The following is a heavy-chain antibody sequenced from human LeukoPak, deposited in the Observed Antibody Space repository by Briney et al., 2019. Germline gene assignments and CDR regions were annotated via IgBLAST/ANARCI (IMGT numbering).Heavy chain of an antibody. CDR1: GFTFSSYA. Sequence: GGSLRLSCAASGFTFSSYAMSWVRQAPGRGLEWVSAISASGGSTYYADSVKGRFTISRDNARNTLYLQMNSLRAEDTAVYYCARDKDWLLYDNWGQGTLVTVSS. CDR2: ISASGGST. CDR3: ARDKDWLLYDN. J-gene: IGHJ4*02. D-gene: IGHD3/OR15-3a*01. V-gene: IGHV3-23*01.